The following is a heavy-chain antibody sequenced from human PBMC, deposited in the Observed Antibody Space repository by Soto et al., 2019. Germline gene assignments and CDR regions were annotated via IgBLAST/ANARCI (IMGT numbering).Heavy chain of an antibody. Sequence: QVQLVQSGAEMKKPGSSVKVSCQSSGGTFNTYAMNWVRQAPGQGPEWMGDISPMLGAANYAPKFQGRVTITADESTGTSYMQLSRLTSEETALYFCAREVQVHAPAFVYWGQGTLVTVSS. CDR2: ISPMLGAA. CDR1: GGTFNTYA. V-gene: IGHV1-69*19. D-gene: IGHD3-10*01. CDR3: AREVQVHAPAFVY. J-gene: IGHJ4*02.